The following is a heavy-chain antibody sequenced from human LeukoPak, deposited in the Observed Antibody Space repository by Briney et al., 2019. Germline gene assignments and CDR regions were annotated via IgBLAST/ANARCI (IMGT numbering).Heavy chain of an antibody. CDR2: IYYSGST. Sequence: PSETLSLTCTVSGGTISSSSYYWGWLRQPPGKGLEWIGSIYYSGSTYYNPSLKSRVTISVDTSKNQFSLKLTSVTAADTAVYYCASHDSSAYYAANWGQGTLVTVSS. J-gene: IGHJ4*02. D-gene: IGHD3-22*01. CDR1: GGTISSSSYY. CDR3: ASHDSSAYYAAN. V-gene: IGHV4-39*01.